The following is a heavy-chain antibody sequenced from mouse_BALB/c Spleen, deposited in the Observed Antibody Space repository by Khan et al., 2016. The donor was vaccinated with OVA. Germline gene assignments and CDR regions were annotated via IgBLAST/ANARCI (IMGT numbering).Heavy chain of an antibody. Sequence: VELVESGPGLVAPSQSLSITCTVSGFSLTTYGVHWVRQPPGKGLEWLGVIWAGGSTNYNSALMSRLSISKDNSKSQVFLKMNSLQTDDTAMYXCARVAYDGNYGFAYWGQGTLVTVSA. CDR2: IWAGGST. V-gene: IGHV2-9*02. D-gene: IGHD2-10*01. CDR1: GFSLTTYG. CDR3: ARVAYDGNYGFAY. J-gene: IGHJ3*01.